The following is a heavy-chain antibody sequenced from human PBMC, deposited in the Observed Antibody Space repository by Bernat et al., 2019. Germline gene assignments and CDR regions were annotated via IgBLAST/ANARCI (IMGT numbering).Heavy chain of an antibody. CDR2: IRSDGSNK. V-gene: IGHV3-30*02. J-gene: IGHJ3*02. CDR3: EKKIVEGVAATPDDAFDI. CDR1: GFTFSSYC. Sequence: QVQLVESGGGVVQPGGSLRLSCAASGFTFSSYCMHWVRQAPGKGLEWVAIIRSDGSNKYYADSVKGRFTISRDNSKNTLYLQMNSLRAEDTAVYYCEKKIVEGVAATPDDAFDIWGQGTMVTVSS. D-gene: IGHD2-15*01.